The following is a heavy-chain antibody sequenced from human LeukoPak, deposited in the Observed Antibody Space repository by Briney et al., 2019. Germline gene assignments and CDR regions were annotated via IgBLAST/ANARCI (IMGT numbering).Heavy chain of an antibody. V-gene: IGHV3-21*01. Sequence: PGGSLRLFCAASGFIFSSYSMNWVRQAPGKGLEWVSSISGSSSFIHYADSVKGRFTISRDNAKNSLYLQMNSLRAEDTAVYYCARPQYFDSYYYYYGMDVWGQGTTVTVSS. CDR2: ISGSSSFI. J-gene: IGHJ6*02. D-gene: IGHD3-9*01. CDR3: ARPQYFDSYYYYYGMDV. CDR1: GFIFSSYS.